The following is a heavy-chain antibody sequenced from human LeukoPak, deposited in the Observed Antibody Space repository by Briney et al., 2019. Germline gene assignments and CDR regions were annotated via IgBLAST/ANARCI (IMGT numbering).Heavy chain of an antibody. CDR2: IYSGGST. V-gene: IGHV3-53*05. CDR3: AKEEVWFGEFSSGMDV. J-gene: IGHJ6*02. D-gene: IGHD3-10*01. Sequence: PGGSLRLSCAASGFTVSSNYMSWVRQAPGKGLEWVSVIYSGGSTYYADSVKGRFTISRDNSKNTLYLQMNSLRAEDTAVYYCAKEEVWFGEFSSGMDVWGQGTTVTVSS. CDR1: GFTVSSNY.